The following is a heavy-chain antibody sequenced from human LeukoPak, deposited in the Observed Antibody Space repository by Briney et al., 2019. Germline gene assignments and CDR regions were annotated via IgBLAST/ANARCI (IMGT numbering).Heavy chain of an antibody. CDR3: ARGKLDPKDIVVVPAAIRGDAFDI. J-gene: IGHJ3*02. Sequence: ASGKVSCKASGGTFSSYAISWVRQAPGQGIEWMGRIIPILGIANYAQKFQGRVTITADKSTSTAYMELSSLRSEDTAVYYCARGKLDPKDIVVVPAAIRGDAFDIWGQGTMVTVSS. CDR2: IIPILGIA. V-gene: IGHV1-69*04. D-gene: IGHD2-2*02. CDR1: GGTFSSYA.